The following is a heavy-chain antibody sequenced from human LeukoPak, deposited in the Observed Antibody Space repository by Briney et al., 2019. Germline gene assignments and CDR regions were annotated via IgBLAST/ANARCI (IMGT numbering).Heavy chain of an antibody. D-gene: IGHD3-9*01. Sequence: GGSLRLSCVVSGFSVSNNYVSWVRQAPGKGLEWVSVIYSGNTIKYADSVKGRFTISRDNSKNTVYLQMSSLRAEDTALYYCARNDYDILTGYYNYWGQGTLVTVSS. CDR3: ARNDYDILTGYYNY. CDR2: IYSGNTI. V-gene: IGHV3-66*01. CDR1: GFSVSNNY. J-gene: IGHJ4*02.